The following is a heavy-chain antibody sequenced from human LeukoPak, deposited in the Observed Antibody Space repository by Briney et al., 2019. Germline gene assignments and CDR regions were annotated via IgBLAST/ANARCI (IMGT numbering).Heavy chain of an antibody. Sequence: GASVKVSCKASGYTFTSYGISWVRQAPGQGLEWVGWISAYNGNTNYAQKLQGRVTMTTDTSTSTAYMELRSLRSDDTAVYYCARVSGIVVVVAATAANPFDYWGQGTLVTVSS. CDR1: GYTFTSYG. CDR3: ARVSGIVVVVAATAANPFDY. D-gene: IGHD2-15*01. V-gene: IGHV1-18*01. J-gene: IGHJ4*02. CDR2: ISAYNGNT.